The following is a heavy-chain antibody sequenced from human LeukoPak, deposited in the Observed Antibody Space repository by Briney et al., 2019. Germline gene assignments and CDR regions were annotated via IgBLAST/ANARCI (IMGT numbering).Heavy chain of an antibody. CDR2: ISGYTGNT. J-gene: IGHJ4*02. V-gene: IGHV1-18*01. CDR1: GYTFISFG. Sequence: ASVKVSCKASGYTFISFGFSWVRQAPGQGPEWMGWISGYTGNTNYAQRFQGRVTMTTDTSTSTAYMELRTLRSDDTAVYYCVRDLTSAARSFFDYWGPGTLVTVSS. CDR3: VRDLTSAARSFFDY. D-gene: IGHD6-6*01.